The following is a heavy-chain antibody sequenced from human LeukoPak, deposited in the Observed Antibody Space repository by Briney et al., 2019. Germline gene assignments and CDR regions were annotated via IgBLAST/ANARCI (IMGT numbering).Heavy chain of an antibody. D-gene: IGHD6-13*01. Sequence: SETLSLTCTVSGGSISSYYWSWIRQPPGKGLEWIGYIYTSGSTNYNPSLKSRVTISVDTSKNQFSLKLSSVTAADTAVYYCARSYSSSWFFDYWGQGTLVTVS. CDR3: ARSYSSSWFFDY. V-gene: IGHV4-4*09. CDR1: GGSISSYY. CDR2: IYTSGST. J-gene: IGHJ4*02.